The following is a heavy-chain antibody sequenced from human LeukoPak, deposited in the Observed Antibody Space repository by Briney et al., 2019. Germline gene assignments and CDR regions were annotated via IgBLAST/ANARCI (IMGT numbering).Heavy chain of an antibody. Sequence: GGPLRLSCAASGFTFSSYGMHWVRQAPGKGLEWVAFIRYDGSNKYYADSVKGRFTISRDNSKNTLYLQMNSLRAEDTAVYYCAKDARSGYNSNLFDYWGQGTLVTVSS. V-gene: IGHV3-30*02. J-gene: IGHJ4*02. CDR2: IRYDGSNK. D-gene: IGHD6-19*01. CDR1: GFTFSSYG. CDR3: AKDARSGYNSNLFDY.